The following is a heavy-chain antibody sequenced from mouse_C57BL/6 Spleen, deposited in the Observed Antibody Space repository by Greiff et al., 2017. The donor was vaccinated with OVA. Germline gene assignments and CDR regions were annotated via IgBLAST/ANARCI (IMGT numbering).Heavy chain of an antibody. CDR3: ARHYDYDWYFDV. Sequence: EVKLMESGPGLAKPSQTLSLTCSVTGYSITSYYWNWIRKFPGNKLEYMGYISYSGSTYYNPSLNSRISITRDTSKNQYYLQLKSVTTEDTATYYCARHYDYDWYFDVWGTGTTVTVSS. CDR2: ISYSGST. D-gene: IGHD2-4*01. J-gene: IGHJ1*03. V-gene: IGHV3-8*01. CDR1: GYSITSYY.